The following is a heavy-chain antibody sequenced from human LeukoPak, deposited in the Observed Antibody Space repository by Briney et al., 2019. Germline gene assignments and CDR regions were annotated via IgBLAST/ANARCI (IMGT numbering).Heavy chain of an antibody. CDR1: GFTVSSNY. CDR3: ARAPRMVYFDY. V-gene: IGHV3-53*01. D-gene: IGHD2-15*01. J-gene: IGHJ4*02. CDR2: LYSGGST. Sequence: GGSLRLSCAASGFTVSSNYMSWVRQAPGKGLEWVSVLYSGGSTYYADSVKGRFTISRDNSKNTLYLQMNSLRAEDTAVYYCARAPRMVYFDYWGQGTLVTVSS.